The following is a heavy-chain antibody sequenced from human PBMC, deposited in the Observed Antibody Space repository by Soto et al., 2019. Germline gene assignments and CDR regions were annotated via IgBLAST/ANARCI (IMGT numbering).Heavy chain of an antibody. V-gene: IGHV1-46*03. CDR2: INPSGGST. J-gene: IGHJ4*02. Sequence: QVQLVQSGAEVKKPGASVKVSCKASGYTFTSYYMHWVRQAPGQGLEWMGIINPSGGSTSYAQKFEGRVTMTRDTSTSTVYLELSSLRSEDSAVYYWARGPTVLGRWGEGTLVAVSS. CDR3: ARGPTVLGR. D-gene: IGHD1-26*01. CDR1: GYTFTSYY.